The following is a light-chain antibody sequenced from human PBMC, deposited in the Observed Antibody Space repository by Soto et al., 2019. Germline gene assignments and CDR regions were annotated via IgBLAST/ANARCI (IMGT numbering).Light chain of an antibody. CDR2: DAS. Sequence: EIVLKQSPATLSLSKVERATLSCMASQSVSSYLAWYQQKPGQAPRLLIYDASNRATGIPARFSGSGSGTDFTLTISSLEPEDFAVYYCQQRSNWPITFGQGTRLEI. CDR1: QSVSSY. V-gene: IGKV3-11*01. J-gene: IGKJ5*01. CDR3: QQRSNWPIT.